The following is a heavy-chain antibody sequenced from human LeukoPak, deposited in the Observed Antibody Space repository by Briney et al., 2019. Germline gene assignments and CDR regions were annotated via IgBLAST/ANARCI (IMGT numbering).Heavy chain of an antibody. CDR2: INHSGST. D-gene: IGHD6-19*01. J-gene: IGHJ4*02. Sequence: PSETLPLTCAVYGGSFSGYYWSWIRQPPGKGLEWIGEINHSGSTNYNPSLKSRVTISVDTSKIQFSLKLSSVTAADTAVYYCARVGDSSGWYGQEGFDYWGQGTLVTVSS. V-gene: IGHV4-34*01. CDR1: GGSFSGYY. CDR3: ARVGDSSGWYGQEGFDY.